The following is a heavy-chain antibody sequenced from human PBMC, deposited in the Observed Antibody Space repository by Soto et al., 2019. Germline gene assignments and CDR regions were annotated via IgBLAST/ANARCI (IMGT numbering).Heavy chain of an antibody. V-gene: IGHV3-23*01. CDR1: GFSFSSYA. CDR3: AKDQSYYYDSSGSRAEY. J-gene: IGHJ4*02. D-gene: IGHD3-22*01. Sequence: GGSLRLSCAASGFSFSSYAMSWVRQAPGKGLEWVSAISGSGGSTYYADSVKGRFTISRDNSKNTLYLQMKSLRVEDTAVYYCAKDQSYYYDSSGSRAEYWGQGTLVTVSS. CDR2: ISGSGGST.